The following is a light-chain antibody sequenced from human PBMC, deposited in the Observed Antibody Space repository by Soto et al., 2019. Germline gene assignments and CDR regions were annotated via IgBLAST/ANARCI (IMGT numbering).Light chain of an antibody. CDR1: QDISKY. V-gene: IGKV1-33*01. CDR3: QQYDSFPFT. CDR2: DAS. J-gene: IGKJ3*01. Sequence: DIQMTQSPSSLSASVGDRVTITCRASQDISKYLNWYQQQPGKAPKLLIYDASNLETGVPSRFSGTGSGAYYTFTISSLHPEDFATYHCQQYDSFPFTFGPGTKVDIK.